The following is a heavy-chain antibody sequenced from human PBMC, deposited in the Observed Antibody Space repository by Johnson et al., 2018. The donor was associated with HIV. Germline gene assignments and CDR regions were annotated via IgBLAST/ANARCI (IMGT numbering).Heavy chain of an antibody. V-gene: IGHV3-30*04. D-gene: IGHD1-20*01. Sequence: QVQLVESGGGVVQPGRSLRLSCAASGFTFSSYAMHWVRQAPGKGLEWVAVISYDGSNKYYADSVKGRFTISRDNSKNTLYLQMNSLRAEDTAVYYCARTNWNDGSGGAFDIWGQGTMVTVSS. CDR3: ARTNWNDGSGGAFDI. J-gene: IGHJ3*02. CDR1: GFTFSSYA. CDR2: ISYDGSNK.